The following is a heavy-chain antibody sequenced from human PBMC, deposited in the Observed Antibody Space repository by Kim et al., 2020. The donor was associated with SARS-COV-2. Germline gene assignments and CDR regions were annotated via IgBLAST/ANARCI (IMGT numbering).Heavy chain of an antibody. CDR3: ARDQFPFCSGRSCHAGLDP. Sequence: GGSLRLSCIASGFTLGSYAMHWVRQAPGKGLEWVGIILHDGSKIIYADSVEGRFTISRDNSKNTVHLLMDSLRPEDTAVYYCARDQFPFCSGRSCHAGLDPWGRGTRVRVSS. CDR2: ILHDGSKI. CDR1: GFTLGSYA. J-gene: IGHJ5*02. V-gene: IGHV3-30-3*01. D-gene: IGHD2-15*01.